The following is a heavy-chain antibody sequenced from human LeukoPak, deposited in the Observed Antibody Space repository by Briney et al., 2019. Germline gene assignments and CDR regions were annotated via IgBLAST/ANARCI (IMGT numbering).Heavy chain of an antibody. D-gene: IGHD6-25*01. V-gene: IGHV3-74*01. Sequence: PGGSLRLSCSASGFTFSNYWMHWVRQAPGKGLVWVSRINSDGSSTNYADSVKGRFTISRDNAKNTLYLQMNSLRAEDTAVYYCARRRSGHYFDYWGLGTLVTVSS. CDR2: INSDGSST. CDR1: GFTFSNYW. CDR3: ARRRSGHYFDY. J-gene: IGHJ4*02.